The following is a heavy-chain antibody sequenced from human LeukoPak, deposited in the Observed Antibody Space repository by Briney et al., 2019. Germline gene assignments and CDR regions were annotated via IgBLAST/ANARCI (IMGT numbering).Heavy chain of an antibody. CDR3: ARGKGYGSGSYLFDY. CDR1: GGSISSYY. Sequence: SETLSLTCTVSGGSISSYYWSWIRQPPGKGLEWIGYIYYSGSTNYNPSLKSRVTMSVDTSKNQFSLKLSSVTAADTAVYYCARGKGYGSGSYLFDYWGQGTLVTVSS. CDR2: IYYSGST. D-gene: IGHD3-10*01. J-gene: IGHJ4*02. V-gene: IGHV4-59*12.